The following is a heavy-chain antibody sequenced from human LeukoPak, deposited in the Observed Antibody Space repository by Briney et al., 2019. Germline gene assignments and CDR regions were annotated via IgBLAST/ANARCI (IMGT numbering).Heavy chain of an antibody. CDR2: ISGSGGST. CDR3: AKQNGYYYDSSVGY. Sequence: GGTLRLSCAASGFTFSSYGMSWVRQAPGKGLEWVSAISGSGGSTYYADSVKGRFTSSRDNSKNTLYLQVNSLRAEDTAVYYCAKQNGYYYDSSVGYWGQGTLVTVSS. CDR1: GFTFSSYG. V-gene: IGHV3-23*01. J-gene: IGHJ4*02. D-gene: IGHD3-22*01.